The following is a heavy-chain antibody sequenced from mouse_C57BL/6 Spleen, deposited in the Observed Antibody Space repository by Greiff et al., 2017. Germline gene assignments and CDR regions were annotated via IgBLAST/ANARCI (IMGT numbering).Heavy chain of an antibody. J-gene: IGHJ3*01. CDR1: GYSFTGYY. CDR3: ARADYGNPAWFAY. Sequence: VHVKQSGPELVKPGASVKISCKASGYSFTGYYMNWVKQSPEKSLEWIGEINPSTGGTTYNKKFKAKATLTVDKSSSTAYMQLKSLTSEDSAVYYCARADYGNPAWFAYWGQGTLVTVSA. CDR2: INPSTGGT. D-gene: IGHD2-1*01. V-gene: IGHV1-42*01.